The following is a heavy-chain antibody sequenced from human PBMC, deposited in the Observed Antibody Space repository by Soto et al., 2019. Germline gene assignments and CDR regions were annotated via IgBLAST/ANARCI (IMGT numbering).Heavy chain of an antibody. CDR2: IYYSGST. Sequence: PSETLSLTCTVSGGSISSYYWSWIRQPPGKGLEWIGYIYYSGSTNYNPSLKSRVTISVDTSKNQFSLKLSSVTAADTAVYYCARVPGSCSRTSCYTRNAYGMGVWGQGTTVTVSS. J-gene: IGHJ6*02. V-gene: IGHV4-59*01. CDR3: ARVPGSCSRTSCYTRNAYGMGV. CDR1: GGSISSYY. D-gene: IGHD2-2*02.